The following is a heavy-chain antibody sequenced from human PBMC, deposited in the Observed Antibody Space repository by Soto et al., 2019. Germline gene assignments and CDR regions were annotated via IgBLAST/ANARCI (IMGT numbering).Heavy chain of an antibody. D-gene: IGHD6-13*01. J-gene: IGHJ5*02. CDR3: ARQRSSWDTWFGP. CDR2: IYYSGNT. CDR1: GGSISSYY. V-gene: IGHV4-59*08. Sequence: SETLSLTCTVSGGSISSYYWSWIRQPPGKGLEWIGHIYYSGNTNYNPSLKSRVTISVDTSKSQCSLKLNSVTAADTAVYYCARQRSSWDTWFGPWGQGTLVTVSS.